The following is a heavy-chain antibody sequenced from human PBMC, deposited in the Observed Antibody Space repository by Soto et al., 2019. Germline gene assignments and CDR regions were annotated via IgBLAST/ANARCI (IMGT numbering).Heavy chain of an antibody. V-gene: IGHV3-23*01. J-gene: IGHJ4*02. D-gene: IGHD6-19*01. Sequence: PGGSLRLSCAASGFTFSSYAMNWVRQAPGKGLEWVSAISGSGGITSYADSVKGRFTISRDNSKNTLYLQMNSLRAEDTAVYYCAKRRSGSGWSNFDFWGQGTQVTVSS. CDR2: ISGSGGIT. CDR1: GFTFSSYA. CDR3: AKRRSGSGWSNFDF.